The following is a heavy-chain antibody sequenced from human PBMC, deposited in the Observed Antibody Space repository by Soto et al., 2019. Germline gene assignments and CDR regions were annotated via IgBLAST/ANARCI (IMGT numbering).Heavy chain of an antibody. CDR2: INAGNGNT. V-gene: IGHV1-3*01. D-gene: IGHD4-17*01. CDR3: ARDYGAPKRAFDY. Sequence: QVQLVQSGAEVKKPGASVKVSCKASGYTFTSYAMHWVRQAPGQRLEWMGWINAGNGNTKYSQKFQGRVTITRDTSASTAYMELSTLRSEDTAVYYCARDYGAPKRAFDYWGQGTLVTVSS. J-gene: IGHJ4*02. CDR1: GYTFTSYA.